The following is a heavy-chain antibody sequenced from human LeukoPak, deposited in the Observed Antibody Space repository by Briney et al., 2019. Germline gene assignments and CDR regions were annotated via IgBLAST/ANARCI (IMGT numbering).Heavy chain of an antibody. CDR3: ARIQGRYSSGWDGGY. J-gene: IGHJ4*02. D-gene: IGHD6-19*01. V-gene: IGHV4-38-2*02. CDR1: GYSISSGYY. CDR2: TYHSGST. Sequence: SETLSLTCTVSGYSISSGYYWGWIRQPPGKGLEWIGSTYHSGSTYYNPSLKSRVTISVDTSKNQFSLKLSSVAAADTAVYYCARIQGRYSSGWDGGYWGQGTLVTVSS.